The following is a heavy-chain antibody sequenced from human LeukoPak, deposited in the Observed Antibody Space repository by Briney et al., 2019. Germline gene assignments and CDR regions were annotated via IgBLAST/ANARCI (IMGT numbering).Heavy chain of an antibody. CDR1: GGSFSRYY. Sequence: PSETLSLTCAVYGGSFSRYYWSWIGQSPGKGLEWIAEIDHRGDTNYNPSVKSRVTISVDTSKNQFSLKVRSLSAADTAVYYCARGATISETGYFDFWGQGTLVTVSS. V-gene: IGHV4-34*01. CDR3: ARGATISETGYFDF. CDR2: IDHRGDT. J-gene: IGHJ4*03. D-gene: IGHD1-1*01.